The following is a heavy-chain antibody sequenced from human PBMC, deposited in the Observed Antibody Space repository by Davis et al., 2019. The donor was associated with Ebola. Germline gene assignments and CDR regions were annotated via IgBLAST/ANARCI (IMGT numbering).Heavy chain of an antibody. V-gene: IGHV4-34*01. Sequence: SETLSLTCAVYGGSFSGYYWSWIRQPPGKGLEWIGEINHSGSTNYNPSLKSRVTISVDTSKNQFSLKLSSVTAADTAVYYCAKDLYSSGWWGGAFDIWGQGTMVTVSS. CDR2: INHSGST. CDR1: GGSFSGYY. D-gene: IGHD6-19*01. CDR3: AKDLYSSGWWGGAFDI. J-gene: IGHJ3*02.